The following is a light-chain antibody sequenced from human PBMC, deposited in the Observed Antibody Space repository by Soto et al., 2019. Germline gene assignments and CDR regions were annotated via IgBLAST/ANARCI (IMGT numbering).Light chain of an antibody. CDR3: LQDYNFPWT. Sequence: AIPMTPSPSSLSASVGDRVTITCRASQGIRNDLGWYQQKPGKAPKLLIYAASSLQSGVPSRLSGSGSGTDFTLTISSLQPEDFATYYCLQDYNFPWTFGQGTKVEIK. CDR1: QGIRND. V-gene: IGKV1-6*01. CDR2: AAS. J-gene: IGKJ1*01.